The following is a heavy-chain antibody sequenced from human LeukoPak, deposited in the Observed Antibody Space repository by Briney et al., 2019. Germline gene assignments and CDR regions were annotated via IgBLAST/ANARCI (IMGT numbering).Heavy chain of an antibody. Sequence: GGSLRLSCAASGFTFDDYGMSWVRQAPGKGLEWVANIKQDGSEKNYVESVKGRFTISRDNAKNSLYLQTNSLRAEDTAVYYCARAGQEWFGELGFDQWGQGTLVIVSS. CDR3: ARAGQEWFGELGFDQ. CDR1: GFTFDDYG. V-gene: IGHV3-7*01. CDR2: IKQDGSEK. J-gene: IGHJ4*02. D-gene: IGHD3-10*01.